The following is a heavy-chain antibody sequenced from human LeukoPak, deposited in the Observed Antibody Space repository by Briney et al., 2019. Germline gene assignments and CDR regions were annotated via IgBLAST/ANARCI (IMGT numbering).Heavy chain of an antibody. J-gene: IGHJ4*02. D-gene: IGHD3-3*01. CDR3: ARHMAYYDFWSGYSPLDY. Sequence: PSETLSLTCTVSGGSISSYYWSWIRQPAGKGLEWIGRIYTSGSTNYNPSLKSRVTISVDTSKNQFSLKLSSVTAADTAVYYCARHMAYYDFWSGYSPLDYWGQGTLVTVSS. V-gene: IGHV4-4*07. CDR2: IYTSGST. CDR1: GGSISSYY.